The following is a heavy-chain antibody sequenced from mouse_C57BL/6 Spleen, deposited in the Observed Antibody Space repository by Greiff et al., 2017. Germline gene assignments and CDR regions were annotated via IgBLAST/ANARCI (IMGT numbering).Heavy chain of an antibody. CDR3: ARNSDYGSRGGLFAY. V-gene: IGHV2-9-1*01. J-gene: IGHJ3*01. CDR1: GFSLTSYA. CDR2: IWTGGGT. D-gene: IGHD1-1*01. Sequence: VKLKESGPGLVAPSQSLSITCTVSGFSLTSYAISWVRQPPGKGLEWLGVIWTGGGTNYNSALKSRLSISKDNSKSQVFLKMNSLQTDDTARYYCARNSDYGSRGGLFAYWGQGTLVTVSA.